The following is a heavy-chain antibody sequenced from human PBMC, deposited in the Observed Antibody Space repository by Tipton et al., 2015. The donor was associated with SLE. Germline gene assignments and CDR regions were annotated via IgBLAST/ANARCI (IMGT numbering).Heavy chain of an antibody. V-gene: IGHV4-59*08. D-gene: IGHD7-27*01. CDR3: ARHISPLGAFDI. CDR2: IYYSGSI. J-gene: IGHJ3*02. Sequence: TLSLTCTVSGGSISSYYWSWIRQPPGKGLEWIGYIYYSGSINYNPSLKSRVTISVDTSKNQFSLKLSSVTAADTAVYYCARHISPLGAFDIWGQGTMVTVSS. CDR1: GGSISSYY.